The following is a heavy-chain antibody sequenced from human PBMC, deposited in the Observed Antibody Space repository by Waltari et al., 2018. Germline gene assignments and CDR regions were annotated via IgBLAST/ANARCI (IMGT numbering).Heavy chain of an antibody. CDR2: ISYDGSNK. J-gene: IGHJ4*02. V-gene: IGHV3-30-3*01. CDR1: GCTCSSYA. D-gene: IGHD6-19*01. Sequence: QVQLVESGGGVVQPGRSLRLSCAASGCTCSSYAMHWVRQAPGKGLEWVAVISYDGSNKYYADSVKGRFTISRDNSKNTLYLQMNSLRAEDTAVYYCARDNGYSSGWYVDYWGQGTLVTVSS. CDR3: ARDNGYSSGWYVDY.